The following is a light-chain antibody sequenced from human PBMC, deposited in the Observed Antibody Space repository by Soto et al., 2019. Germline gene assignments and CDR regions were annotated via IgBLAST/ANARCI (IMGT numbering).Light chain of an antibody. CDR1: SSDVGGYNY. CDR2: EVS. J-gene: IGLJ1*01. Sequence: QSALTQPASVSGSPGQSITISCTGTSSDVGGYNYVSWYQQHPGKAPKLIIYEVSNRPSGVSNRFSGYKSGNTASLTISGLQAEDEADYYCNSYTSKSTEVFGTGTKVTVL. V-gene: IGLV2-14*01. CDR3: NSYTSKSTEV.